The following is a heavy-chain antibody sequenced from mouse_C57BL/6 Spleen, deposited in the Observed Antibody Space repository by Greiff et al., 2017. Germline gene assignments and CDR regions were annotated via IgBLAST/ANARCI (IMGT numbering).Heavy chain of an antibody. V-gene: IGHV5-17*01. CDR3: ARLGTLYYAMDY. D-gene: IGHD3-3*01. CDR2: ISSGSSTI. Sequence: EVQRVESGGGLVKPGGSLKLSCAASGFTFSDYGMHWVRQAPETGLEWVAYISSGSSTIYYAGTVKGRFTISRDNAKNTLFLQMTRLRSEDTAMYYCARLGTLYYAMDYWGQGTSVTVSS. J-gene: IGHJ4*01. CDR1: GFTFSDYG.